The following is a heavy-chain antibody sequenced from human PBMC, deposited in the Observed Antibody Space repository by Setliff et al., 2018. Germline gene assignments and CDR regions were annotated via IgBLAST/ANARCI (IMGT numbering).Heavy chain of an antibody. D-gene: IGHD4-4*01. V-gene: IGHV1-8*03. CDR2: MNPNTGTA. J-gene: IGHJ5*02. CDR3: ARGRHSYSIRSNWFDP. CDR1: GYTFIDYD. Sequence: PGASVKVSCKASGYTFIDYDINWVRQAPGQGLEWMGWMNPNTGTADYAHKFQGRVTITRDTSITTAYMELRSLRSEDTALYYCARGRHSYSIRSNWFDPWGQGTLVTVSS.